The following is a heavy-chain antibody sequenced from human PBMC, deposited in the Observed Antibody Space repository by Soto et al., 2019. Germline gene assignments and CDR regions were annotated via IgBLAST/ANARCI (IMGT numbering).Heavy chain of an antibody. V-gene: IGHV1-8*01. CDR2: MNPNSGKT. CDR1: GYTFTYYD. J-gene: IGHJ3*02. Sequence: QVQLVQSGAEVKKPGASVKVSCKTSGYTFTYYDINWVRQATGQGLEWMGWMNPNSGKTRYVQNFQGRVTMTRNTSIGTAYMELSSLTSEDMAVYFCAIAIITDTFDIWGQGTMVTVSS. CDR3: AIAIITDTFDI. D-gene: IGHD1-20*01.